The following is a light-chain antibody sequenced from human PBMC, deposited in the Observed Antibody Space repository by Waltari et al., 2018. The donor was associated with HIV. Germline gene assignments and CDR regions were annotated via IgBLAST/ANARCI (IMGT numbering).Light chain of an antibody. CDR1: QSICYRSNSKNY. V-gene: IGKV4-1*01. CDR2: WSS. J-gene: IGKJ4*01. CDR3: QQYYNTPLT. Sequence: DLVMTQSPDSLAVSLGERATINCRSSQSICYRSNSKNYLAWYQQKAGQPLKLLMVWSSTRESGVPDRFSGSGSGTDFTLTISSLQAEDVAIYYCQQYYNTPLTFGGGTKVEI.